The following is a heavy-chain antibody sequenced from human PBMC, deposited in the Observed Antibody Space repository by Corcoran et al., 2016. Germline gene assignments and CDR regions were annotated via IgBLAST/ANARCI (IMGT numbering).Heavy chain of an antibody. Sequence: QVQLQESGPGLVKPSETLSLICTVSDGSISGYYWSWIRQPPGKGLEWIGYMYSSGVSDYNPSLKSRVTISIDTSKNQFSLKVRSVTAADTAVYYCARGKGHNPYYFDYWGQGTLVTVSS. V-gene: IGHV4-59*01. CDR2: MYSSGVS. CDR3: ARGKGHNPYYFDY. CDR1: DGSISGYY. J-gene: IGHJ4*02.